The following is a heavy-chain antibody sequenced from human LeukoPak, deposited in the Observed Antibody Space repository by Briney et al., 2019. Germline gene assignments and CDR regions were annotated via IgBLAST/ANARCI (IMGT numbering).Heavy chain of an antibody. CDR2: ISSSSRYI. Sequence: PGGSLRLSCAASGFTFSSYSMNWVRQAPGKGLEWVSSISSSSRYIYYADSVKGRFTISRDDAKNSLYLQTNSLRAEDTAVYYCARDLFPSTTAYFDYWGQGTLVTVSS. CDR3: ARDLFPSTTAYFDY. J-gene: IGHJ4*02. V-gene: IGHV3-21*01. CDR1: GFTFSSYS. D-gene: IGHD4-11*01.